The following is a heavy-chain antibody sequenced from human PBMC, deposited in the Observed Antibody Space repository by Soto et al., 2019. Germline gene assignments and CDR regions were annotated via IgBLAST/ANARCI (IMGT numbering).Heavy chain of an antibody. CDR3: ARDRISTMVRGVTAETLNWFDP. D-gene: IGHD3-10*01. V-gene: IGHV3-33*01. CDR2: IWYDGSNI. Sequence: GGSLRLSCAASGFTFSSYAMHWVRQAPGKGLEWVAVIWYDGSNIYYADSVEGRFTISRDNSKSTLYQQMNSLRAEDTAVYYCARDRISTMVRGVTAETLNWFDPWGQGTLVTVSS. CDR1: GFTFSSYA. J-gene: IGHJ5*02.